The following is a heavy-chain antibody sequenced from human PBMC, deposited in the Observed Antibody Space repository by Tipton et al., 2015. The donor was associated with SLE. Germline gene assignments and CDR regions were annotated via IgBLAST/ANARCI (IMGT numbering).Heavy chain of an antibody. CDR3: ARVDDHYSSGYSAYYMDV. V-gene: IGHV4-59*01. CDR2: IYYSGST. CDR1: GGSISTYY. Sequence: TLSLTCSVSGGSISTYYWTWIRQPPGKGLEWIGYIYYSGSTNYNPSLKSRVTMSVDTSKNQFSLRLGSVTAADTAVYYCARVDDHYSSGYSAYYMDVWGTGTTVTVSS. J-gene: IGHJ6*03. D-gene: IGHD3-22*01.